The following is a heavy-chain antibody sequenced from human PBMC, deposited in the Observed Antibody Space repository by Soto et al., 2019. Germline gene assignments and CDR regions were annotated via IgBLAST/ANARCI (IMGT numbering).Heavy chain of an antibody. Sequence: SSANHWSGRILKKPGKGLEWMGVIFPGHSDPRYSPCFQGQGTXSXXXXXXXXYXXWXSLKASDTAMYYCARLKGWYSSSEGAFDIWGQGTMVTVS. D-gene: IGHD6-13*01. CDR3: ARLKGWYSSSEGAFDI. V-gene: IGHV5-51*01. CDR2: IFPGHSDP. CDR1: SSANHW. J-gene: IGHJ3*02.